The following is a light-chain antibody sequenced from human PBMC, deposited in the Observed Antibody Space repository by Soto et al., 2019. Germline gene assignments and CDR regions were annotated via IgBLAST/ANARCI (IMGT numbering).Light chain of an antibody. J-gene: IGKJ4*01. Sequence: EIVLTQSPATLSLSPGERATLSCRASQSVSSYLAWYQQKPGQDPRLLIYDASNRATGIPARFSGSGSGTDFTLTISSLDPEDFAVYYCQQRSNWPLLTFGGGTKVEIK. V-gene: IGKV3-11*01. CDR3: QQRSNWPLLT. CDR2: DAS. CDR1: QSVSSY.